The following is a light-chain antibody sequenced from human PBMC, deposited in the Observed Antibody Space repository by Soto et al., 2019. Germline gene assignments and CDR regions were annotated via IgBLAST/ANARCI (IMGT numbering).Light chain of an antibody. V-gene: IGKV3-11*01. CDR3: QHPPTS. CDR2: DAS. Sequence: EIVMTQSPATLSVSPGERATLSFRAIQSSFSNLAWYQQRPGQGPRLLIYDASNRATGIPVRFAGSGSGTNFALTISSLEPEDFVLYYCQHPPTSFGGGTKVDIK. J-gene: IGKJ4*01. CDR1: QSSFSN.